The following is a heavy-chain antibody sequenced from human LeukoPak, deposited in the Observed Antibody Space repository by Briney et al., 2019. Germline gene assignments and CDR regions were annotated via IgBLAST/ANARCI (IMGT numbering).Heavy chain of an antibody. J-gene: IGHJ4*02. CDR2: ISSSGKA. Sequence: SETLPLTCAVSGGPITTTDFDWAGIRQPPGHGVEWIATISSSGKAYYYPSLMSRVTISVDTSKNQFSLDVTSVTAADTGLFYCARFKGGTGFDYWGRGILVIVS. D-gene: IGHD1-26*01. CDR1: GGPITTTDFD. CDR3: ARFKGGTGFDY. V-gene: IGHV4-39*01.